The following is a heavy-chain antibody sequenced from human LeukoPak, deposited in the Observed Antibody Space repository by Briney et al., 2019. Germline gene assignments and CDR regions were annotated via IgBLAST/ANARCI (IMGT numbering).Heavy chain of an antibody. CDR1: GASLRGYY. CDR3: ARGSDYVSDYYFDV. D-gene: IGHD6-25*01. CDR2: VNHEGDS. J-gene: IGHJ6*03. Sequence: SETLSLTCAVSGASLRGYYWSWIRQSPEKGLEWIGEVNHEGDSIYSPSLKSRLTLSVDMSKNQFSLNLRSVTAADTAVYFCARGSDYVSDYYFDVWGKGTTVIVSS. V-gene: IGHV4-34*01.